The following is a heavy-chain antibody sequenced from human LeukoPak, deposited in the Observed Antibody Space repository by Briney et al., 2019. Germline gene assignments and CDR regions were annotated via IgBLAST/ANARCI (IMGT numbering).Heavy chain of an antibody. V-gene: IGHV4-4*07. Sequence: KSSETLSLTCTVSGGSISSYYWSWIRQPAGKGLEWIGRIYTGGSTGYNPSLKSRVTMSVDTSKNQFSLKLSSVTAADTAVYYCARVDLRAAYFDYWGQGTLVTVSS. CDR1: GGSISSYY. D-gene: IGHD2-15*01. CDR2: IYTGGST. CDR3: ARVDLRAAYFDY. J-gene: IGHJ4*02.